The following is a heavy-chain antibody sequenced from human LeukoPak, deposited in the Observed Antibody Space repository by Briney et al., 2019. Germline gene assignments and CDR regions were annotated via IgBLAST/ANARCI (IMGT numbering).Heavy chain of an antibody. D-gene: IGHD4-17*01. J-gene: IGHJ6*02. Sequence: GGSLRLSCAASGFTFSGSAMHWVRQASGKGLEWVGRIRKKANSYATAYGASVKGRFTISRDDSSNTAYLQMNSLKTEDTAVYYCTRAEAQRGIMTTVTTDYYGMDVWGQGTTVTVSS. CDR2: IRKKANSYAT. CDR3: TRAEAQRGIMTTVTTDYYGMDV. V-gene: IGHV3-73*01. CDR1: GFTFSGSA.